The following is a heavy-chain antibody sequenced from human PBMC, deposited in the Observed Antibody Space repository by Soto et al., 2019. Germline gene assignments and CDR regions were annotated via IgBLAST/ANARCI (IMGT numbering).Heavy chain of an antibody. Sequence: EVQLLESGGGLVQPGGSLRLSCAASGFTFSSYAMSWVRQAPGKGLEWVSAISGSGGSTYYADSVKGRFTISRDNSKNTLYLQMSSLRAEDTAVYYCAKVPYDFWSGYYPNYFDYWGQGTLVTVSS. J-gene: IGHJ4*02. D-gene: IGHD3-3*01. CDR3: AKVPYDFWSGYYPNYFDY. CDR1: GFTFSSYA. CDR2: ISGSGGST. V-gene: IGHV3-23*01.